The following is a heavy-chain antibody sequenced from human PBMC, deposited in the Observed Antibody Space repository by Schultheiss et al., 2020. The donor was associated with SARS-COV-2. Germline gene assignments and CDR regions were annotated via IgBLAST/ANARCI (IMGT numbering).Heavy chain of an antibody. J-gene: IGHJ2*01. V-gene: IGHV5-51*01. Sequence: KVSCKASGYTFTSYGISWVRQMPGKGLEWMGIIYPGDSDTRYSPSFQGQVTISADKSISTAYLQWSSLKASDTAMYYCARRCYYDSSGYDRWYFDLWGRGTLVTVSS. CDR3: ARRCYYDSSGYDRWYFDL. D-gene: IGHD3-22*01. CDR2: IYPGDSDT. CDR1: GYTFTSYG.